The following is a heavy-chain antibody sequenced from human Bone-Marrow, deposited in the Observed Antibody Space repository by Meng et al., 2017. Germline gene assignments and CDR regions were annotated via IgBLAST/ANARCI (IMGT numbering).Heavy chain of an antibody. J-gene: IGHJ4*02. CDR3: ARRRIYYDSSGYYSAYVDY. D-gene: IGHD3-22*01. CDR1: GGSFSGYY. Sequence: SETLSLTCAVYGGSFSGYYWSWIRQPPGKGLEWIGEINHSGSTNYNPSLKSRVTISVDTSKNQFSLKLSSVTAADTAVYYCARRRIYYDSSGYYSAYVDYWGQGTLVTVSS. CDR2: INHSGST. V-gene: IGHV4-34*01.